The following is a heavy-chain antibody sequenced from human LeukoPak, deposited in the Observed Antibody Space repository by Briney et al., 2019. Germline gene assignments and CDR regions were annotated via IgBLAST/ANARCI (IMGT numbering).Heavy chain of an antibody. Sequence: PGGSLRLSCAASGFTFSSHGMHWVRQAPGKGLEWVAVLWYDGGNKYYADTVKGRLTISRDNFKNTLFLQMNSLRAEDTAVYYCARGATIWYGMDVWGQGTTVTVSS. CDR1: GFTFSSHG. CDR3: ARGATIWYGMDV. V-gene: IGHV3-33*01. J-gene: IGHJ6*02. D-gene: IGHD5-24*01. CDR2: LWYDGGNK.